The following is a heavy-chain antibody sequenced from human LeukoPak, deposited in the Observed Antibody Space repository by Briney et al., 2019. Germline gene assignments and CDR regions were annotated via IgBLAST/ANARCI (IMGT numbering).Heavy chain of an antibody. CDR3: ARHSPDYYDSSGYRYYYYYMDI. D-gene: IGHD3-22*01. CDR2: MYYSGST. CDR1: GGSLSSTSYY. Sequence: SETLSLTCTVSGGSLSSTSYYWGWIRQPPGKGLEWIGTMYYSGSTYYNPSLKSRVTISVDRSKNQFSLKVSSVTAADTAVYYCARHSPDYYDSSGYRYYYYYMDIWGKGTTVTVSS. V-gene: IGHV4-39*01. J-gene: IGHJ6*03.